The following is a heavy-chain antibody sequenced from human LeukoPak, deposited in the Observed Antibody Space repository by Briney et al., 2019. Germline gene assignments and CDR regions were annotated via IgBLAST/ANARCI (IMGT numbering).Heavy chain of an antibody. J-gene: IGHJ4*02. CDR3: AKGSATMIVVVTTFDY. D-gene: IGHD3-22*01. CDR2: ISGSGGST. CDR1: GFTFSSYA. Sequence: HPGGSLRLSCAASGFTFSSYAMSWVRQAPGKGLEWVSAISGSGGSTYYADSVKCRFTISRDNSKNTLYLQMNSLRAEDTAVYYCAKGSATMIVVVTTFDYWGQGTLVTVSS. V-gene: IGHV3-23*01.